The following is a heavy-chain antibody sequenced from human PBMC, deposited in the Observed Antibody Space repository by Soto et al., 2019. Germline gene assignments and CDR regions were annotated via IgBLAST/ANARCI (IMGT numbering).Heavy chain of an antibody. CDR2: INHSGST. D-gene: IGHD6-19*01. V-gene: IGHV4-34*01. Sequence: PSETLSLTCAVYGGSLSGYYWSWIRQPPGKGLEWIGEINHSGSTNYNPSLKSRVTISVDTSKNQFSLKLSSVTAADTAVYYCARGLYGYSSGWQDYYYYGMDVWGQGTTVTVSS. J-gene: IGHJ6*02. CDR1: GGSLSGYY. CDR3: ARGLYGYSSGWQDYYYYGMDV.